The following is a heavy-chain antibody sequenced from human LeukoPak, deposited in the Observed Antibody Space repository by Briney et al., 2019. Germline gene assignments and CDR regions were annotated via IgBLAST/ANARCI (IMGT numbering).Heavy chain of an antibody. CDR1: GGSISSYY. J-gene: IGHJ4*02. D-gene: IGHD2-15*01. V-gene: IGHV4-59*01. Sequence: SETLSLTCTVSGGSISSYYWSWIRQPPGKGLEWIGYIYYSGSTNYNPSLKSRVTISVDTSKNQFSLKLSSVTAADTAVYYCARVTDCSGGSCYPATFDYWGQGTLVTVSS. CDR3: ARVTDCSGGSCYPATFDY. CDR2: IYYSGST.